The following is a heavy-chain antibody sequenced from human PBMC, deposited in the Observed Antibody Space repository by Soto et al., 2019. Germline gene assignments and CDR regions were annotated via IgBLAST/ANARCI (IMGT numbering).Heavy chain of an antibody. Sequence: EVQLLESGGGLVQPGGSLRVSCAASGFTFSSYVMSWVRQAPGKGLEWVSVISGSGGSTYFADSVKGRFTVSRDNSKNTLYLQMSSLRAEDTAVYYCARYGDYVWFDPWGQGTLVTVSS. CDR3: ARYGDYVWFDP. V-gene: IGHV3-23*01. CDR2: ISGSGGST. D-gene: IGHD4-17*01. J-gene: IGHJ5*02. CDR1: GFTFSSYV.